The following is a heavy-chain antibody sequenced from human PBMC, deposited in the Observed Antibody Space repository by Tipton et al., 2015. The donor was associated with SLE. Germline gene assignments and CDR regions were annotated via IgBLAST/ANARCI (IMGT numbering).Heavy chain of an antibody. CDR3: ARVGSYYDSSGLLDPYFDY. CDR1: GGTFSSYA. V-gene: IGHV1-69*05. J-gene: IGHJ4*02. D-gene: IGHD3-22*01. CDR2: IIPIFGTA. Sequence: QLVQSGAEVKKPGSSVKVSCKASGGTFSSYAISWVRQAPGQGLEWMGGIIPIFGTANYAKKFQGRVTITTDESTSTAYMELSSLRSEDTAVYYCARVGSYYDSSGLLDPYFDYWGQGTLVTVSS.